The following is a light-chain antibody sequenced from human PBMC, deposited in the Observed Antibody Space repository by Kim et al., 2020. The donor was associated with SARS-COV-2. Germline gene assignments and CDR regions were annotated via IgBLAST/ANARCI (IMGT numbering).Light chain of an antibody. CDR2: YDS. CDR1: SIGSRS. V-gene: IGLV3-21*01. CDR3: QVWDSSSDHRVV. J-gene: IGLJ2*01. Sequence: PGKAARVSWGGNSIGSRSVHWYQQQSGQAPVLVMYYDSDRPSGIPERFSGSNSGNTATLTISRVEAGDEADYFCQVWDSSSDHRVVFGGGTQLTVL.